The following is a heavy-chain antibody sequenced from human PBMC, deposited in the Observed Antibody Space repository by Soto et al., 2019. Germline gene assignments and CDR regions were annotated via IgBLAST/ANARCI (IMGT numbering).Heavy chain of an antibody. V-gene: IGHV3-49*03. J-gene: IGHJ3*01. Sequence: PGGSLRLSCTASGFTFGDYAMSWFRQAPGKGLEWVGFIRSKAYGGTTEYAASVKGRFTISRDDSKSIAYLQMTSLKTEATAVYYCTSEYDGADAIDGWGQGTMVTVSS. CDR3: TSEYDGADAIDG. D-gene: IGHD3-3*01. CDR1: GFTFGDYA. CDR2: IRSKAYGGTT.